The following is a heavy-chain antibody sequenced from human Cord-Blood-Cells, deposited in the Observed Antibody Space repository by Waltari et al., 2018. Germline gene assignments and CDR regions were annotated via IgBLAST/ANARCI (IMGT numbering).Heavy chain of an antibody. CDR3: ARKSRCTNGVCYTPFDY. J-gene: IGHJ4*02. D-gene: IGHD2-8*01. CDR1: GYSISSGYC. CDR2: IYHSGST. V-gene: IGHV4-38-2*02. Sequence: QVQLQESGPGLVKPSESLSLTCTVSGYSISSGYCWGWIRQPRGKGLEWIGSIYHSGSTYYNPSLKSRVTISVDTSKNQFSLKLSSVTAADTAVYYCARKSRCTNGVCYTPFDYWGQGTLVTVSS.